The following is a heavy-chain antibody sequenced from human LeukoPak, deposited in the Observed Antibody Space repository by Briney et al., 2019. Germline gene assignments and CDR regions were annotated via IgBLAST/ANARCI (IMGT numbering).Heavy chain of an antibody. CDR1: GYTFTGYY. J-gene: IGHJ4*02. D-gene: IGHD5-18*01. CDR3: ARGEGYSYGNY. CDR2: INPNSGGT. V-gene: IGHV1-2*02. Sequence: ASVKVSCKASGYTFTGYYMHWVRQAPGQGLEWMGWINPNSGGTNYAQKFQGRVTMTRNTSISTAYMELSSLRSEDTAVYYCARGEGYSYGNYWGQGTLVTVSS.